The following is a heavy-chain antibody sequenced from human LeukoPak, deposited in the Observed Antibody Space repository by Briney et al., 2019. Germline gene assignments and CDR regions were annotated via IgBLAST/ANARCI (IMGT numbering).Heavy chain of an antibody. D-gene: IGHD3-22*01. J-gene: IGHJ4*02. Sequence: SETLSLTCTVSGDSIRSYYWSWIRQPAGKGLEWIGRIYTSGSTNYNPSLQNRVTMSVDTSENQLSLKLSSVTAADTAVYYCASTTYYYDSSGYYFLDYWGQGTLVTVSS. CDR2: IYTSGST. CDR1: GDSIRSYY. CDR3: ASTTYYYDSSGYYFLDY. V-gene: IGHV4-4*07.